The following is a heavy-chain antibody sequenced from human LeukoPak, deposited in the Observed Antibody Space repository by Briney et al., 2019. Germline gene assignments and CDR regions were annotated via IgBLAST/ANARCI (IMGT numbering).Heavy chain of an antibody. CDR2: IRSKIYGGTP. V-gene: IGHV3-49*03. CDR3: TRDQTPYY. CDR1: GFTFSDYY. Sequence: GGSLRLPCAASGFTFSDYYMSWIRQTPGKGLEWVGFIRSKIYGGTPEYAASVRGRFTISRDDSKGVAYLQMNSLKTEDTAVYYCTRDQTPYYWGQGTLVTVSS. J-gene: IGHJ4*02.